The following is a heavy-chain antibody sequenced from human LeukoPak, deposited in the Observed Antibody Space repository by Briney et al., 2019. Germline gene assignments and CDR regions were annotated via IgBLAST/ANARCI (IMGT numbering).Heavy chain of an antibody. CDR3: ARDGGRTSSDAVEI. Sequence: SETLSLTCAVYGGSFSGYYWSWIRQPPGKGLEWIGEINHSGSTNYNPSLKSRVTMSVDTSKNQFSLKLTSVTAADTAVYYCARDGGRTSSDAVEIWGQGTMVTVSS. D-gene: IGHD2-2*01. CDR2: INHSGST. V-gene: IGHV4-34*01. CDR1: GGSFSGYY. J-gene: IGHJ3*02.